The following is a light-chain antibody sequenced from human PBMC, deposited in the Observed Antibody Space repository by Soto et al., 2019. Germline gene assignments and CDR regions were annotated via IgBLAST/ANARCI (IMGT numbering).Light chain of an antibody. CDR2: DAS. CDR1: QTVGTY. CDR3: QQRSSSPPT. Sequence: EIVLTQSPASLSSSAGERATVSCRAGQTVGTYLPWYQQKPGQAPRLLIYDASNWASGIPARFSGSGSGTDFTLTISNLEPEDYATYYCQQRSSSPPTFGPGTKVDIK. V-gene: IGKV3-11*01. J-gene: IGKJ3*01.